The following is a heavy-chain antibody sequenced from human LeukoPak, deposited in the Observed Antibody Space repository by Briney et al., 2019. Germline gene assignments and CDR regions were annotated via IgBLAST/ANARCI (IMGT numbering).Heavy chain of an antibody. CDR3: ARATYYYDSSAPVVDY. D-gene: IGHD3-22*01. J-gene: IGHJ4*02. V-gene: IGHV4-59*01. CDR2: IYYSGST. CDR1: GGSISSYY. Sequence: SETLSLTCTVPGGSISSYYWSWIRQPPGKGLEWIGYIYYSGSTNYNPSLKSRVTISVGTSKNQFSLKLSSVTAADTAVYYCARATYYYDSSAPVVDYWGQGTLVTVSS.